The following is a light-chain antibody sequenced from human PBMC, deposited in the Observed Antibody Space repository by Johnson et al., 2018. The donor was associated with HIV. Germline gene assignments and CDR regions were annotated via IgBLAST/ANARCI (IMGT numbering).Light chain of an antibody. CDR2: ENN. CDR3: GTWDSSLNAFV. V-gene: IGLV1-51*02. CDR1: SSNIGNNY. J-gene: IGLJ1*01. Sequence: PVLTQPPSVSAAPGQKVTISCSGSSSNIGNNYVSWYQQLPGTAPKLLIYENNKRPSGIPDRFSGSKSGTSATLGITGLQTGDEADYYCGTWDSSLNAFVFGAGTRVTVL.